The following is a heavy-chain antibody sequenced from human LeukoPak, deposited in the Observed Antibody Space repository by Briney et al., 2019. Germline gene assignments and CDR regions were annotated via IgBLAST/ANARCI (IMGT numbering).Heavy chain of an antibody. CDR2: MNPQSGNT. V-gene: IGHV1-8*03. D-gene: IGHD4-11*01. CDR1: GYMFTNYD. CDR3: ARGPNYSNFGSAYYYYMDV. Sequence: ASVTVSFTASGYMFTNYDINWVRQAPGQGLEWMGWMNPQSGNTGYAQKFRGRVTITRDTSITTAYMELSSLRSEDTAVYYCARGPNYSNFGSAYYYYMDVWGKGTTVTVSS. J-gene: IGHJ6*03.